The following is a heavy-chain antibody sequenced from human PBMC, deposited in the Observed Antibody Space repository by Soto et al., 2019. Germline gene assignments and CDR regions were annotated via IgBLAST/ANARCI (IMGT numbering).Heavy chain of an antibody. V-gene: IGHV4-34*01. J-gene: IGHJ4*02. CDR1: GGSFSDYY. CDR3: ASYGRGTYYYGYYFHH. CDR2: IHHSGST. D-gene: IGHD3-10*01. Sequence: SETLSLTCAVYGGSFSDYYWTWIRQPPGKWLEWIGEIHHSGSTNYNPSLKSRVTISLDTSKNQFSLKLSSVTAADAAVYYCASYGRGTYYYGYYFHHWGQGTPVT.